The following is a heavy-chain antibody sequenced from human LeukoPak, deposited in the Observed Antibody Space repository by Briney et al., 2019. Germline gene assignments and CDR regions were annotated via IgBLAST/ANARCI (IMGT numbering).Heavy chain of an antibody. CDR2: IYYSGST. CDR3: ARLGSGSNY. J-gene: IGHJ4*02. CDR1: GFTFSSYA. Sequence: GSLRLSCAASGFTFSSYAMSWVRQPPGKGLEWIGSIYYSGSTYYNPSLKSRVTISVDTSKNQFSLQLSSVNPEDTAVYYCARLGSGSNYWGQGTLVTVSS. V-gene: IGHV4-39*01. D-gene: IGHD3-10*01.